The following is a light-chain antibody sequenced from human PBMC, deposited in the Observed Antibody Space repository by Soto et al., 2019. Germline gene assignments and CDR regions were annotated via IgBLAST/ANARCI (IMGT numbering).Light chain of an antibody. CDR2: RDS. CDR3: QVWDSSTVV. Sequence: SYELTQPLSVSVALGQTARITCGGNNLGSKNVHWYQQKPGQAPVLVIYRDSSRPSGIPERFSGSNSGNTATLTITRAQDGDEADYYCQVWDSSTVVFGGGTKLTVL. CDR1: NLGSKN. V-gene: IGLV3-9*01. J-gene: IGLJ2*01.